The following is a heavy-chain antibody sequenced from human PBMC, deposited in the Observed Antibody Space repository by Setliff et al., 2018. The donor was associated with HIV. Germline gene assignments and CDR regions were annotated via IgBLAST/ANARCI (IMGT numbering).Heavy chain of an antibody. V-gene: IGHV4-39*01. D-gene: IGHD2-8*01. CDR1: GGSISRSTYY. CDR2: IYFRGDT. CDR3: ARLKLSGVIDY. J-gene: IGHJ4*02. Sequence: SETLSLTCTVSGGSISRSTYYWGWIRQPPGKGLEWIGNIYFRGDTYYNPSLKTRVTISVDTSKNQLSLKLSSVTAADTAVYYCARLKLSGVIDYWGQGTLVTVSS.